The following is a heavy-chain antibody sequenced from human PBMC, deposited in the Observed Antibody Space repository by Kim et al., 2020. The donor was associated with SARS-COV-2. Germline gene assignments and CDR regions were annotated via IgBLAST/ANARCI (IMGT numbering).Heavy chain of an antibody. D-gene: IGHD3-16*01. CDR3: ARDLAGGSGSFDY. J-gene: IGHJ4*02. V-gene: IGHV1-69*04. Sequence: YDHKFQGRVTVTAAKATSTAYMELSSLRSEDTAVYYCARDLAGGSGSFDYWGQGTLVTVSS.